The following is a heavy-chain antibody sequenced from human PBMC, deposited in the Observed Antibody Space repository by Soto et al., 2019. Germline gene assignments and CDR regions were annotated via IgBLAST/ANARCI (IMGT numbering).Heavy chain of an antibody. CDR3: ARDMIPAAPAYKYYAMDV. CDR2: IIPIFRTT. J-gene: IGHJ6*02. D-gene: IGHD2-2*01. V-gene: IGHV1-69*01. CDR1: GDTFSNYA. Sequence: HVQLVQSGAEVKKPGSSVKVSCKASGDTFSNYAISWVRQAPGQGLEWMGGIIPIFRTTDYAQNFQGRVTITADESTSTAYMELSSLISEDTAVYFCARDMIPAAPAYKYYAMDVWGQGTPVTVSS.